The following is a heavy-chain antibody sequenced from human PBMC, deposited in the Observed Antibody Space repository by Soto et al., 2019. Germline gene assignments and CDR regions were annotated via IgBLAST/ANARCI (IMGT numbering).Heavy chain of an antibody. CDR2: VSHDGRNT. CDR3: AKGGRQWLVTSDVNY. D-gene: IGHD6-19*01. J-gene: IGHJ4*02. Sequence: VQLVESGGGVVQPGRSLRLSCAASGFTFSDYAMHWVRQAPGKGLEWVAVVSHDGRNTHYADSVKDRFTISRDSSKNTGSLELSSLRAEDTAVCYCAKGGRQWLVTSDVNYWGQGALVTVSS. CDR1: GFTFSDYA. V-gene: IGHV3-30*18.